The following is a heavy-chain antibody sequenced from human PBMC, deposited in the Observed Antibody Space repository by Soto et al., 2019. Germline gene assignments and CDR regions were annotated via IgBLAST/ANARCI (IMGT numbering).Heavy chain of an antibody. CDR2: ISYDGGNE. CDR1: GFNFDSNA. Sequence: VRLVESGGGVVQPGTSLKLSCVVSGFNFDSNALHWVRQVPGKGLDWVGVISYDGGNEFYSDSVRGRFTISRDNSRETSYLQMDSLRPDDTAVYFCAGPLRTIDHWGQGTLVIVSS. J-gene: IGHJ4*02. V-gene: IGHV3-30*04. D-gene: IGHD2-15*01. CDR3: AGPLRTIDH.